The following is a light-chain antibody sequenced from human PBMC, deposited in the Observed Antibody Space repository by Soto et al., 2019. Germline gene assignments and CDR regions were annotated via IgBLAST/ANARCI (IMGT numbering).Light chain of an antibody. Sequence: DIMLTQSPSTVSASVGDRVTITCRASQSINKLLAWYQQKPRQATKLLIYTASTLKSGVPSRFTGGGSGTEFTLTISGLQAVDFATYYCQEYSGYSRAFGQGSKV. J-gene: IGKJ1*01. V-gene: IGKV1-5*03. CDR3: QEYSGYSRA. CDR1: QSINKL. CDR2: TAS.